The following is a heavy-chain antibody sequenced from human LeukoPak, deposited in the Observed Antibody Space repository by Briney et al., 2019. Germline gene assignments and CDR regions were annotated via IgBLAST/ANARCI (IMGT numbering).Heavy chain of an antibody. D-gene: IGHD4-23*01. CDR1: GGSISSSSSIC. Sequence: SETLSLTCAVSGGSISSSSSICWTWVRQPPGEGLEWIGEIYHNGATNYNPSLKSRVTMLLDKSKNQFFLKLNSVTAADTAVYYCARNGGNSDCDYWGQGTLVTVSA. CDR3: ARNGGNSDCDY. V-gene: IGHV4-4*02. CDR2: IYHNGAT. J-gene: IGHJ4*02.